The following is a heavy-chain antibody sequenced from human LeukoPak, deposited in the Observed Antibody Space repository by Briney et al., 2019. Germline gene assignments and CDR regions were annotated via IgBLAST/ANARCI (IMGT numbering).Heavy chain of an antibody. CDR1: GFTFSSYA. Sequence: GGSLRLSCAASGFTFSSYAMSRVRQAPGKGLEWVSAISGSGGSTYYADSVKGRFTISRDNSKNTLYLQMNSLRAEDTAVYYCAKDSIRYCSGGSCYGTTSFDYWGQGTLVTVSS. CDR3: AKDSIRYCSGGSCYGTTSFDY. D-gene: IGHD2-15*01. CDR2: ISGSGGST. V-gene: IGHV3-23*01. J-gene: IGHJ4*02.